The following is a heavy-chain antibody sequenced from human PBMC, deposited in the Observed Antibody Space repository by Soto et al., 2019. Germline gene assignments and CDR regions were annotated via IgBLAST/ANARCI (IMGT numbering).Heavy chain of an antibody. V-gene: IGHV1-69*12. CDR1: GGTFRSYA. Sequence: QVQLVQSGAEVKKPGSSVKVSCKASGGTFRSYAISWVRQAPGQGLEWMGGIIPIFGTANYAQKFQGRVTITADESTSTAYMELSSLRSEDTAVYYCARAVGFGELSPYYYYGMDAWGQGTTVTVSS. CDR2: IIPIFGTA. J-gene: IGHJ6*02. CDR3: ARAVGFGELSPYYYYGMDA. D-gene: IGHD3-10*01.